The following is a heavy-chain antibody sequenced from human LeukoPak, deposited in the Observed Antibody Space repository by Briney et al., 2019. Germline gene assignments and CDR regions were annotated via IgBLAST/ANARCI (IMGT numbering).Heavy chain of an antibody. J-gene: IGHJ5*02. V-gene: IGHV1-3*01. CDR2: INAGNGNT. Sequence: ASVKVSCKASGYTFTSYAMHWVRQAPGQRLEWMEWINAGNGNTKYSQKFQGRVTITRDTSASTAYMELSSLRSEDTAVYYCAREGYCSGGSCYINWFDPWGQGTLVTVSS. D-gene: IGHD2-15*01. CDR3: AREGYCSGGSCYINWFDP. CDR1: GYTFTSYA.